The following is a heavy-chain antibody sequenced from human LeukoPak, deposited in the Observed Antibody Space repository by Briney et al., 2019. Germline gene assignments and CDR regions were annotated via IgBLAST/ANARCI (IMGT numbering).Heavy chain of an antibody. D-gene: IGHD2-15*01. CDR2: ISSSSSTI. J-gene: IGHJ4*02. V-gene: IGHV3-48*04. Sequence: PGGSLRLSCAASGFTFSSYSMNWVRQAPGKGLEWVSSISSSSSTIYYADSVKGRFTISRDNAKNSLYLQMNSLRAEDTAVYYCARMWCSGGSCAPANWGQGTLVTVSS. CDR1: GFTFSSYS. CDR3: ARMWCSGGSCAPAN.